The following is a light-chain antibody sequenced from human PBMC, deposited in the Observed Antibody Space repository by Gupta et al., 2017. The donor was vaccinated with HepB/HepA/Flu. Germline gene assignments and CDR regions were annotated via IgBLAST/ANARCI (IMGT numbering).Light chain of an antibody. CDR1: SSNIGAGYD. Sequence: SVLTQPPSVSGAPGQRVTISCTGSSSNIGAGYDVHWYQQLPGTAPKLLIYGNSNRPSGVPDRFSGSKSGPSASLAITGLQAEDEADYYCQSYDSSLSAVVFGGGTKLTVL. J-gene: IGLJ2*01. CDR3: QSYDSSLSAVV. CDR2: GNS. V-gene: IGLV1-40*01.